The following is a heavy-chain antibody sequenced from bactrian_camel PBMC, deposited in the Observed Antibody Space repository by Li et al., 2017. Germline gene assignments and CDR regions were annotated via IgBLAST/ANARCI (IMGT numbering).Heavy chain of an antibody. V-gene: IGHV3-2*01. J-gene: IGHJ4*01. CDR3: ATTGFDF. CDR1: GFTFTTSY. CDR2: INGDGTNT. Sequence: VQLVESGGGLVQPGGSLTLSCATSGFTFTTSYMNWVRQAPGEGVEWVSSINGDGTNTVYLDSVKGGFTISRDNAKNTVYLQIDSLKFEDTALYYCATTGFDFWGQGTQVTVS. D-gene: IGHD5*01.